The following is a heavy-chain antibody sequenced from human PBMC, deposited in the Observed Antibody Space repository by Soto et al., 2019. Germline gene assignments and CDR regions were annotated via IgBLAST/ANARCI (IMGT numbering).Heavy chain of an antibody. V-gene: IGHV3-23*01. J-gene: IGHJ4*02. D-gene: IGHD1-26*01. CDR2: ISGSGITT. Sequence: GGSLRLSCSASGFSFGTYAMHWVRQAPGKGLEWVSAISGSGITTYYADSVKGRFTISRDNSKNTLYLQLDSLGAEDTAMYYCAKEEAMYSGSAPFDYWGQGTLVTVSS. CDR3: AKEEAMYSGSAPFDY. CDR1: GFSFGTYA.